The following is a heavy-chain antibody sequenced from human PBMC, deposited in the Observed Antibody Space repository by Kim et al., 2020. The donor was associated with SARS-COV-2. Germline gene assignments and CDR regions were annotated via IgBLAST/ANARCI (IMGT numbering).Heavy chain of an antibody. CDR1: GGTFSSYA. J-gene: IGHJ6*02. CDR3: AREIVRGSADYYYYGMDV. CDR2: IIPILGIA. D-gene: IGHD3-10*02. V-gene: IGHV1-69*04. Sequence: SVKVSCKASGGTFSSYAISWVRQAPGQGLEWMGRIIPILGIANYAQKFQGRVTITADKSTSTAYMELSSLRSEDTAVYYCAREIVRGSADYYYYGMDVWGQGTTVTVSS.